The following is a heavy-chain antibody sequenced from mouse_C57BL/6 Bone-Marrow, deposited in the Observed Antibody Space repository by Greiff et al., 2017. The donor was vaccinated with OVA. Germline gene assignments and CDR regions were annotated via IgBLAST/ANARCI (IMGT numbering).Heavy chain of an antibody. CDR3: TTRRYGYFDV. Sequence: VQLQQSGAELVRPGASVKLSCTASGFNIKDDYMHWVKQRPEQGLEWIGWIDPENGDTEYASKFQGKATITADTSSNTAYLQLSSLTSEDTAVYYCTTRRYGYFDVWGTGTTVTVSS. CDR2: IDPENGDT. J-gene: IGHJ1*03. V-gene: IGHV14-4*01. CDR1: GFNIKDDY.